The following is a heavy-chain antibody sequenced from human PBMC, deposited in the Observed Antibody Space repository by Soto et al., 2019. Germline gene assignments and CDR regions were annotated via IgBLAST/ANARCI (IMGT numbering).Heavy chain of an antibody. CDR3: ARSYYYDSSGYYYHYYFDY. V-gene: IGHV1-3*01. CDR1: GYTFTSYA. CDR2: INAGNGNT. Sequence: ASVKVSCKASGYTFTSYAMHWLRQAPGQRLEWMGWINAGNGNTKYSQKFQGRVTITRDTSASTAYMELSSLRSEDTAVYYCARSYYYDSSGYYYHYYFDYWGQGTLVTVSS. D-gene: IGHD3-22*01. J-gene: IGHJ4*02.